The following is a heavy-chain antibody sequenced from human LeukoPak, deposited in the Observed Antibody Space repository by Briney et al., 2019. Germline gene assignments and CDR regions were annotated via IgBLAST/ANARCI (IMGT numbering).Heavy chain of an antibody. D-gene: IGHD5-24*01. CDR3: ARDRGWLQSPLDY. Sequence: GRSLRLSCAASGFTFSSYGMHWVRQAPGKGLEWVAVILNDGSQEKYADSVKGRFTISRDNAKNSLYLQMNSLRAEDTAVYYCARDRGWLQSPLDYWGQGTLVTVSS. J-gene: IGHJ4*02. CDR1: GFTFSSYG. V-gene: IGHV3-33*01. CDR2: ILNDGSQE.